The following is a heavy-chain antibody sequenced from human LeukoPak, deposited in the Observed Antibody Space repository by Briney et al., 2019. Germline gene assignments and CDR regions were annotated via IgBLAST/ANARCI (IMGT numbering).Heavy chain of an antibody. Sequence: GESLKISCKGSGYSFTSYWIGWVRQMPGKGLEWMGIIYPGDSDTRYSPSFQGQVTISADKSISTAYLQWSSLKASDTAMYYCASRSEKNFYYYYGMDVWGQGTTVTVSS. V-gene: IGHV5-51*01. CDR1: GYSFTSYW. J-gene: IGHJ6*02. D-gene: IGHD6-19*01. CDR3: ASRSEKNFYYYYGMDV. CDR2: IYPGDSDT.